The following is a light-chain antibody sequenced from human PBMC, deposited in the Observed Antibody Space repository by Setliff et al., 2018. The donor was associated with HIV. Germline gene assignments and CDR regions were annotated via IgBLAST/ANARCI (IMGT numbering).Light chain of an antibody. Sequence: LTQPPSVSVSPGQTASVTCSGHKLGDRYVSWYQQKPGQSPVLVMYQDSKRPSAIPERFSGSNSGDRATLTISGTQPVDGADYYCQAWDSRTVVLGGGTKVTVL. CDR2: QDS. V-gene: IGLV3-1*01. J-gene: IGLJ2*01. CDR3: QAWDSRTVV. CDR1: KLGDRY.